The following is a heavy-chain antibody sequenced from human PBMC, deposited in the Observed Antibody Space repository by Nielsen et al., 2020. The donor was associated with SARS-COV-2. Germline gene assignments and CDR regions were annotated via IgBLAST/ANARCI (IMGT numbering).Heavy chain of an antibody. Sequence: GGSLRLSCTASGFALSAYGMDWVRQVPGRGLEWLAHIRMSDGATQYADSVRGRFTISRDNAKNSLYLQMNSLRDDDTAVYFCAKELEVCCHYMDVWGKGTTVTVSS. J-gene: IGHJ6*03. V-gene: IGHV3-48*02. CDR1: GFALSAYG. D-gene: IGHD5/OR15-5a*01. CDR2: IRMSDGAT. CDR3: AKELEVCCHYMDV.